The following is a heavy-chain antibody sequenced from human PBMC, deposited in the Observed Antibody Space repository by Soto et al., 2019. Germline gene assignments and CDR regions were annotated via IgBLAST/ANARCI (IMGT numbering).Heavy chain of an antibody. J-gene: IGHJ4*02. D-gene: IGHD6-13*01. CDR2: IYHSGST. CDR1: GGSISSSDW. Sequence: SETLSLTCAVSGGSISSSDWWSWVRQPPGKGLEWIGEIYHSGSTNYNPSLKSRVTISVDKSKNQFSLKLSSVTAADTAVYYCARAAMGGSSWPFDYWGQGTLVTVSS. CDR3: ARAAMGGSSWPFDY. V-gene: IGHV4-4*02.